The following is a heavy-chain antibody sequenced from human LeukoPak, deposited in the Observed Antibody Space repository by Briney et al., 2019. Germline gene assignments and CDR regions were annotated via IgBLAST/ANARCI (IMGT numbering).Heavy chain of an antibody. J-gene: IGHJ4*02. Sequence: GGSLRLSCAASGFTLSNYWMIWLRQAPGKGLEWVAFIRYDGSNKYYADSVKGRFTISRDNSKNTLYLQMNSLRAEDTAVYYCAKDVTHGSGSYWPQYFDYWGQGTLVTVSS. CDR1: GFTLSNYW. CDR3: AKDVTHGSGSYWPQYFDY. CDR2: IRYDGSNK. V-gene: IGHV3-30*02. D-gene: IGHD3-10*01.